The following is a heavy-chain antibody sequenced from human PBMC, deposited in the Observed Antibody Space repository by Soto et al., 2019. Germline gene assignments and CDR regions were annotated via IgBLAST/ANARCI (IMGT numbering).Heavy chain of an antibody. J-gene: IGHJ3*02. V-gene: IGHV3-23*01. Sequence: GGSLRLSCAASGFTFSSYAMSGVRQAPGKGLEWVSAISGSGGSTYYADSVKGRFTISRDNSKNTLYLQMNSLRAEDTAVYYCAKAVLLWFGDLFGLDAFDIWGQGTMVTVSS. D-gene: IGHD3-10*01. CDR1: GFTFSSYA. CDR3: AKAVLLWFGDLFGLDAFDI. CDR2: ISGSGGST.